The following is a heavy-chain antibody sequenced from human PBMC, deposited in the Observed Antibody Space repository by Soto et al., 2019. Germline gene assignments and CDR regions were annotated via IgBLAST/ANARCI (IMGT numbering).Heavy chain of an antibody. CDR3: ARPLIGNTIDL. J-gene: IGHJ3*01. V-gene: IGHV1-46*01. CDR2: INPSRGSA. Sequence: GASVKVSCKASGYTFFTYFIHWVRQAPGQGLEWIGIINPSRGSATYGPIFQGRVSLTTDMPTSTVYMELSSLRSEDTAIYYCARPLIGNTIDLWGQGTSVTVSS. CDR1: GYTFFTYF. D-gene: IGHD1-7*01.